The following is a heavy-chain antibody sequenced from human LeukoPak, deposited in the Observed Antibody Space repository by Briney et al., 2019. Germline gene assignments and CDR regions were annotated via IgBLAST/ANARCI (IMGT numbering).Heavy chain of an antibody. Sequence: GGSLRLSCAASGFRFSSYGMHWVRQAPGKGLEWVAVISYDESNKFYEDSVKGRFTISRDNSKNTLYLQMNSLRAEDTAVYYCAKGGGTGYSSSWFSNWGRGTLVTVSS. J-gene: IGHJ4*02. CDR2: ISYDESNK. D-gene: IGHD6-13*01. V-gene: IGHV3-30*18. CDR1: GFRFSSYG. CDR3: AKGGGTGYSSSWFSN.